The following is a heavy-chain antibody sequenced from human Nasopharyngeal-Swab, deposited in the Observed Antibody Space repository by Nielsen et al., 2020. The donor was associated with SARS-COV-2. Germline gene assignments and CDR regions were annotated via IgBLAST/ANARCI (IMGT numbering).Heavy chain of an antibody. Sequence: ETLSLSCAASGFTFSSYSMNWVRQAPGKGLEWVSSISSSSSYIYYADSVKGRFTISRDNAKNSLYLQMNSLRAEDTAVYYCAGGEYSGYALRYWGQGTLVTVSS. CDR1: GFTFSSYS. J-gene: IGHJ4*02. D-gene: IGHD5-12*01. CDR2: ISSSSSYI. CDR3: AGGEYSGYALRY. V-gene: IGHV3-21*01.